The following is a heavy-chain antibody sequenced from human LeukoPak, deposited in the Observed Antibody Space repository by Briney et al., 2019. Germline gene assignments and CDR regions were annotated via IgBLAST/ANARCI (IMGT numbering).Heavy chain of an antibody. CDR3: ARDRFVAAAPFAP. CDR2: INTGNGDT. D-gene: IGHD6-13*01. V-gene: IGHV1-3*04. Sequence: ASVKVSCKASGYTFISYAMHWVRQAPGQRLEWMGWINTGNGDTKYSQKFQGRVTITRDTSASTAHMELSSLRSEDTAVYYCARDRFVAAAPFAPWGQGTLVPVSS. CDR1: GYTFISYA. J-gene: IGHJ5*02.